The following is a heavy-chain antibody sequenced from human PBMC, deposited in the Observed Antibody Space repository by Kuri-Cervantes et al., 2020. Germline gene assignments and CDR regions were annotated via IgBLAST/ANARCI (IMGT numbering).Heavy chain of an antibody. V-gene: IGHV1-18*01. CDR2: INAGNGNT. D-gene: IGHD6-19*01. CDR3: AREIHGSGWPWTIDS. Sequence: ASVKVSCKASGYTFTSYGISWVRQAPGQRLEWMGWINAGNGNTKYSQKFQGRVTITRDTSISTAYMELSRLRSDDTAVYYCAREIHGSGWPWTIDSWGQGTLVTVSS. CDR1: GYTFTSYG. J-gene: IGHJ4*02.